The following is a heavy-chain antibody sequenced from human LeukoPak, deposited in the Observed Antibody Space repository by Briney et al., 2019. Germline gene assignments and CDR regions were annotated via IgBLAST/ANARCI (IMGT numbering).Heavy chain of an antibody. CDR1: GFTFSSYW. CDR2: IKQDGGEK. D-gene: IGHD3-3*01. J-gene: IGHJ5*02. Sequence: GGSLRLSCAASGFTFSSYWMNWVRQAPGKGLEWVANIKQDGGEKNYVDSVKGRFTISRDNAKNSLYLQMNSLRAEDTAVYYCAREGNYDFWSGYPNWFDPWGQGTLVTVSS. V-gene: IGHV3-7*01. CDR3: AREGNYDFWSGYPNWFDP.